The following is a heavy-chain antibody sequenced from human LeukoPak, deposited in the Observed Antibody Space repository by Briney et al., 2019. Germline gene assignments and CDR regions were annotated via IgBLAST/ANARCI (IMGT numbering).Heavy chain of an antibody. CDR1: GFTINNNY. Sequence: GGSLRLSCAASGFTINNNYMNWVRQAPGKGLEWVSVTYTAGTTYYADSVKGRFTVSRDISKNTLYLQMDSLRAEDTAVYFCAKDKKMWMTYYDNTGGRGYMDVWGQGTTVIVSS. J-gene: IGHJ6*02. D-gene: IGHD3-16*01. V-gene: IGHV3-66*01. CDR3: AKDKKMWMTYYDNTGGRGYMDV. CDR2: TYTAGTT.